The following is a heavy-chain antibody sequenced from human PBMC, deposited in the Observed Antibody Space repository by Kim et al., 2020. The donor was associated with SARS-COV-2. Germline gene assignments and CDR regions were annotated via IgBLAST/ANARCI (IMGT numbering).Heavy chain of an antibody. CDR3: SRDTYGDEDFDY. V-gene: IGHV3-48*03. CDR2: ISESGFI. CDR1: GFTFSRYE. J-gene: IGHJ4*02. Sequence: GGSLRLSCAASGFTFSRYEINWVRQAPGKGLEWVSYISESGFISYADSVKGRFTISRDNAKNSAYLQMSSLRAEDTGIYYCSRDTYGDEDFDYWGQGTL. D-gene: IGHD4-17*01.